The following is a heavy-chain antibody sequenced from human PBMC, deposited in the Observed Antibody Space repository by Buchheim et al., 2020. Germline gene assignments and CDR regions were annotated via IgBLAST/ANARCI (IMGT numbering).Heavy chain of an antibody. D-gene: IGHD6-13*01. V-gene: IGHV4-31*03. CDR2: IYDSGST. Sequence: QVQLQESGPGLVKPSQTLSLTCTVSGGSISSGGYSWRWIRQHPGKGLEWIGYIYDSGSTYSNPSLKSRVTISLDTSTNHFSLDLSSVNAADTAVYYCARWDLDIAAAGRYYFDYWGQGTL. CDR3: ARWDLDIAAAGRYYFDY. CDR1: GGSISSGGYS. J-gene: IGHJ4*02.